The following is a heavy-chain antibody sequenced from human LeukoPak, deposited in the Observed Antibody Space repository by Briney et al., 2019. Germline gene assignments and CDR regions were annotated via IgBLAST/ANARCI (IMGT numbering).Heavy chain of an antibody. CDR1: GFNLGHYY. V-gene: IGHV3-15*01. J-gene: IGHJ4*02. D-gene: IGHD6-19*01. Sequence: PGGSLRLSCVASGFNLGHYYMSWVRQAPGKGLEWVGRIKSKTDGETTDYAAPVKGRFTISRDDSKNTLYLQMNSLKTEDTAVYYCTTDLIAVADDDYWGQGTLVTVSS. CDR2: IKSKTDGETT. CDR3: TTDLIAVADDDY.